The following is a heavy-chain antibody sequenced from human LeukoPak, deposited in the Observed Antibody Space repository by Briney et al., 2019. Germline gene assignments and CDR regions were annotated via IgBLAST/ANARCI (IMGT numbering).Heavy chain of an antibody. V-gene: IGHV3-43*02. CDR2: ISGGGPST. D-gene: IGHD3-22*01. Sequence: GGSLRLPCAASGFTFDDYAMHWVRQAPGKGLEWVSLISGGGPSTYYTDSVKGRFTISRDNAKNSLYLQMNRLRAEDTAVYYCARPYYDSSGYYRRDAFDIWGQGTMVTVSS. CDR3: ARPYYDSSGYYRRDAFDI. CDR1: GFTFDDYA. J-gene: IGHJ3*02.